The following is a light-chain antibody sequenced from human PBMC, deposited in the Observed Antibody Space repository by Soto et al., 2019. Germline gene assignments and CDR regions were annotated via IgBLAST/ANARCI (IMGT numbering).Light chain of an antibody. CDR2: AAS. CDR3: QQLRRYPST. Sequence: IPFLPVPSYLSASVGEMVPNTCRASQDIAIYLAWYQQKPGEAPKLLIYAASTLYGGVPSRFSGSGSGTDFALTITSLQAEDFATYYCQQLRRYPSTFGGGTKVDIK. J-gene: IGKJ4*01. V-gene: IGKV1-9*01. CDR1: QDIAIY.